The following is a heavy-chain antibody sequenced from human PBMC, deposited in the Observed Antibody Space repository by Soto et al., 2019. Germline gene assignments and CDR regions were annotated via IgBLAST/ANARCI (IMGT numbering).Heavy chain of an antibody. V-gene: IGHV4-39*01. Sequence: SETLSLTCTVSGGSISSSSYYLGWIRQPPGKGLEWIGSIYYSGSTYYNPSLKSRVTISVDTSKNQFSLKLSSVTAADTAVYYCASRPPLCCSSTSCYYFDYWGQGTLVTVSS. CDR2: IYYSGST. D-gene: IGHD2-2*01. J-gene: IGHJ4*02. CDR3: ASRPPLCCSSTSCYYFDY. CDR1: GGSISSSSYY.